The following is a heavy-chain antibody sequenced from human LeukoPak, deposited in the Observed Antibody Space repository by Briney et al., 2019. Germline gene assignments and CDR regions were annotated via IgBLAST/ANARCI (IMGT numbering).Heavy chain of an antibody. Sequence: SETLSLTCTVSGGSISSSSYYWGWIRQPPGKGLEWIGSIYYSGSTYYNPSLKSRVTISVDTSKNQFSLKLRFVTAADTAVYYCASDTPTYGSGSYYLFDYWGQGTLVTVSS. V-gene: IGHV4-39*07. CDR2: IYYSGST. J-gene: IGHJ4*02. CDR3: ASDTPTYGSGSYYLFDY. CDR1: GGSISSSSYY. D-gene: IGHD3-10*01.